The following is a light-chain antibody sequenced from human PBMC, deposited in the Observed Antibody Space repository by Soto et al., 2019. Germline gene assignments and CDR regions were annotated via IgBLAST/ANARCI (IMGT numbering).Light chain of an antibody. CDR2: DVS. CDR1: SSDVGGYNY. V-gene: IGLV2-14*01. Sequence: QSVLTQPASVSGSPGQSITISCTGNSSDVGGYNYVSRYQQHPGKAPKFMIYDVSNRPSGVSTRFSGSKSGNTASLTISGLQAEDEADYYCNSYTTSNTRQIVFGTGTKVTVL. J-gene: IGLJ1*01. CDR3: NSYTTSNTRQIV.